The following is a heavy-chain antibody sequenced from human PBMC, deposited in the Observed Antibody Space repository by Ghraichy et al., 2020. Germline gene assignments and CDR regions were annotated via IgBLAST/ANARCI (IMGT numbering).Heavy chain of an antibody. D-gene: IGHD1-20*01. CDR3: AYAQGYNWNHLPFDY. CDR2: IIPIFGTA. V-gene: IGHV1-69*13. J-gene: IGHJ4*02. CDR1: GGTFSSYA. Sequence: SVKVSCKASGGTFSSYAISWVRQAPGQGLEWMGGIIPIFGTANYAQKFQGRVTITADESTSTAYMELSSLRSEDTAVYYCAYAQGYNWNHLPFDYWGQGTLVTVSS.